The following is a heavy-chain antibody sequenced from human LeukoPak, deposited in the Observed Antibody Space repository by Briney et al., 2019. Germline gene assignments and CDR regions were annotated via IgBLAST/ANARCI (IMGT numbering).Heavy chain of an antibody. D-gene: IGHD3-16*01. CDR3: ARVVWVSPDAYFDY. Sequence: ASVKVSCKASGYTFTSYSMNWVRQAPGQGLEWMGWTNTNTGNPTYAQGFTGRFVFSLDTSVSTAYLQISSLKAEDTAVYYCARVVWVSPDAYFDYWGQGTLVTVSS. J-gene: IGHJ4*02. V-gene: IGHV7-4-1*02. CDR2: TNTNTGNP. CDR1: GYTFTSYS.